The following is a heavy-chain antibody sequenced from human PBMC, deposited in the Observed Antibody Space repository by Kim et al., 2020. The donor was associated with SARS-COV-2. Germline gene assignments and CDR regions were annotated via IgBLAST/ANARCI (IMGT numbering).Heavy chain of an antibody. CDR1: GGSISSTPYY. Sequence: SETLSLTCSSPGGSISSTPYYWAWFRQPPGKGLEWIGSAYYGGTTSYNVSLKTRVTISLDTSTKQCSLRLTSVTAADTAMYFCSAAPITTRAWGWGQGTLVSVSS. CDR2: AYYGGTT. D-gene: IGHD3-22*01. CDR3: SAAPITTRAWG. J-gene: IGHJ4*02. V-gene: IGHV4-39*01.